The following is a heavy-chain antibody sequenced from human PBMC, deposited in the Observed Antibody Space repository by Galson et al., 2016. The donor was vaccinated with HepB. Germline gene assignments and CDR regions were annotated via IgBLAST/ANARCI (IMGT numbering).Heavy chain of an antibody. CDR2: IDWDDRK. D-gene: IGHD1-14*01. J-gene: IGHJ6*02. V-gene: IGHV2-70*01. Sequence: PALVKPTQTLTLTCTFSGFSLATSGMCVTWIRQPPGKALEWLALIDWDDRKNYSTSLKTRPTISRDTSKNQVVFTMTNMDPVDTGTYYCARIRYIPERRNYYHYYGMDVWGQGTTVIVSS. CDR3: ARIRYIPERRNYYHYYGMDV. CDR1: GFSLATSGMC.